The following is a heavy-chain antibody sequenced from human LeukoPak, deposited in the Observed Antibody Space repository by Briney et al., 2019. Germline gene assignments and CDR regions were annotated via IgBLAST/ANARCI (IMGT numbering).Heavy chain of an antibody. D-gene: IGHD3-22*01. Sequence: SETLSLTCTVSGGSISSYYWSWIRQPPGKGLEWIGEINHSGSTNYNPSLKSRVTISVDTSKNQFSLKLSSVTAADTAVYYCACEYYYDSSGYYSLAYWGQGTLVTVSS. V-gene: IGHV4-34*01. CDR1: GGSISSYY. CDR2: INHSGST. J-gene: IGHJ4*02. CDR3: ACEYYYDSSGYYSLAY.